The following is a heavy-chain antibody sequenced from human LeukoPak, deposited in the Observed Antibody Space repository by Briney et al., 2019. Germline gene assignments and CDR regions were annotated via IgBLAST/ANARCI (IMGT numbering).Heavy chain of an antibody. V-gene: IGHV3-7*01. D-gene: IGHD6-19*01. CDR2: IKQDGSEK. CDR1: GFTFSNYW. Sequence: GGSLRLSCAASGFTFSNYWMRWVRQAPGKGLEWVANIKQDGSEKYYVDSVKGRFTISRDNAKNSLYLQMNSLRAEDTAVYYCGPSSWDYWGQGTLVTVSS. J-gene: IGHJ4*02. CDR3: GPSSWDY.